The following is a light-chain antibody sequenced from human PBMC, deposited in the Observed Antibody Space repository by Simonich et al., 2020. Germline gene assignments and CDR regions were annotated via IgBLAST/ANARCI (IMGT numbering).Light chain of an antibody. V-gene: IGLV2-14*03. CDR2: DVR. J-gene: IGLJ3*02. CDR3: SSYTSSSTRV. Sequence: QSALTQPASVSGSPGQSITISCTGTSSDVGGYNYVSWYQQNPGKAPKLMIYDVRNRPSGVSNRFSGSKSGNTAALTISGLQAEDEADYYCSSYTSSSTRVFGGGTKLTVL. CDR1: SSDVGGYNY.